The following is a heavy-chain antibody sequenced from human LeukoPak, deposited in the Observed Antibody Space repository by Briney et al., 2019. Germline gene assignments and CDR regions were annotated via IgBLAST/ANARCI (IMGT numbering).Heavy chain of an antibody. D-gene: IGHD2-15*01. V-gene: IGHV3-30-3*01. CDR2: ISYDGSNK. CDR3: ARDAVVAAVYLSGIDH. Sequence: PGRSLRLSCAASGFTFSSYAMHWVRQAPGKGLEWVAVISYDGSNKYYADSVKGRFTISRDNSKNTLYLQMNSLRAEDTAVYYCARDAVVAAVYLSGIDHWGQGTLVTVSS. CDR1: GFTFSSYA. J-gene: IGHJ4*02.